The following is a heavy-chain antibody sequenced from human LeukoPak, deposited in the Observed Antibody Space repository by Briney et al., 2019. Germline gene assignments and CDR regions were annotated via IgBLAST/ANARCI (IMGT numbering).Heavy chain of an antibody. CDR1: GYTFASHY. Sequence: ASVEVSCKASGYTFASHYMHWVRQAPGQGLEWMGIINPSGGSTTYAQKFQGRVTMTRDTSTSTVYMELSSLGSEDTAVYYCGRVNCGGDCQSWYFDLWGRGTLVTVSS. D-gene: IGHD2-21*02. J-gene: IGHJ2*01. CDR3: GRVNCGGDCQSWYFDL. CDR2: INPSGGST. V-gene: IGHV1-46*01.